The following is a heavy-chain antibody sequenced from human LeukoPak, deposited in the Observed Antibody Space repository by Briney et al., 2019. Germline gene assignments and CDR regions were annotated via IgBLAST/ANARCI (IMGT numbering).Heavy chain of an antibody. V-gene: IGHV1-69*13. CDR2: IIPIFVTA. CDR1: GGTFSSYA. CDR3: ARAGRGYSGYVPFDY. D-gene: IGHD5-12*01. J-gene: IGHJ4*02. Sequence: ASVKVSCKASGGTFSSYAISWVRQAPGQGLEWMGGIIPIFVTANYAQKFKGRGTISADASTSTAYMELSRLRSEDTAVYCCARAGRGYSGYVPFDYWGQGTLVTVSS.